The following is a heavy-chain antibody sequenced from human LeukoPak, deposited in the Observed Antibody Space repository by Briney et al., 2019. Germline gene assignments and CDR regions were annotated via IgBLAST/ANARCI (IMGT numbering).Heavy chain of an antibody. CDR3: AREDSSWNPFDY. CDR2: IYTSGST. J-gene: IGHJ4*02. CDR1: GGSISSGSYY. D-gene: IGHD6-13*01. Sequence: PSETLSLTCTVSGGSISSGSYYWSWVRQPAGKGLEWIGRIYTSGSTNYNPSLKSRVTISVDTSKNQFSLKLSSVTAADTAVYYCAREDSSWNPFDYWGQGTLVTVSS. V-gene: IGHV4-61*02.